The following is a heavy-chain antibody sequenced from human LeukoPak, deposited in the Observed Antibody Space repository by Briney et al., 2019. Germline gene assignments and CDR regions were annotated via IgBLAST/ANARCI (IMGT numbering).Heavy chain of an antibody. CDR3: VKAAVYYYGSGSYLTS. V-gene: IGHV3-64D*09. D-gene: IGHD3-10*01. Sequence: GGSLRLSCSASGFTFSSYAMRWVRQAPGKGLEYVSAISSNGGSTYYADSVKGRFTISRDNSKNTLYLQMSSLRAEDTAVYYCVKAAVYYYGSGSYLTSWGQGTLVTVSS. CDR1: GFTFSSYA. CDR2: ISSNGGST. J-gene: IGHJ4*02.